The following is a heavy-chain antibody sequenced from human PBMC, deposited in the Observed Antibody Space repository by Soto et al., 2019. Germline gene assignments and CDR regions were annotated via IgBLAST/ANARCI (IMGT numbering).Heavy chain of an antibody. D-gene: IGHD3-22*01. CDR2: INAGDGGT. CDR1: GYTFANYG. Sequence: ASVKVSCKASGYTFANYGIHWVRQAPGQRLEWMGWINAGDGGTKYSENFRGRVTITRDTSARTVYLGLSSLSSEDTASYYCARTGHSGSYDFWGQ. J-gene: IGHJ4*02. V-gene: IGHV1-3*01. CDR3: ARTGHSGSYDF.